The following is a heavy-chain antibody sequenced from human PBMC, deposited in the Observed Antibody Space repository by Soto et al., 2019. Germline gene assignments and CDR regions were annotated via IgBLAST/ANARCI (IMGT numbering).Heavy chain of an antibody. V-gene: IGHV1-69*12. D-gene: IGHD6-19*01. Sequence: QVQLVQSGAEVKKPGSSVKVSCTASGGTFSSYAISWVRQAPGQGLEWMGGIIPIFGTANYAQKFQGRVTMTADESTSTGDLELSSLRSEDTGVYYCAPVSGTQAVAGTTGWGQGTLVTVSS. CDR2: IIPIFGTA. J-gene: IGHJ4*02. CDR3: APVSGTQAVAGTTG. CDR1: GGTFSSYA.